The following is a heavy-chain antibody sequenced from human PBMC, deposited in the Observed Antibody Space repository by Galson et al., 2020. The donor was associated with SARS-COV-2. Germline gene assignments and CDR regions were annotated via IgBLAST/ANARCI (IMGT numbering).Heavy chain of an antibody. CDR1: GFTFSSYA. CDR2: ISYDGSNK. Sequence: GGSLRLSCAASGFTFSSYAMHWVRQAPGKGLEWVAVISYDGSNKYYADSVKGRFTISRDNSKNTLYLQMNSLRAEDTAVYYCARDLVFGYMDVWGKGTTVTVSS. CDR3: ARDLVFGYMDV. J-gene: IGHJ6*03. D-gene: IGHD3-10*02. V-gene: IGHV3-30-3*01.